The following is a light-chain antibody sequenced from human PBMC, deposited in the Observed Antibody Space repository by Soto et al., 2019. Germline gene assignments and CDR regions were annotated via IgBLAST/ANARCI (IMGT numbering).Light chain of an antibody. V-gene: IGLV2-11*01. CDR2: DVN. J-gene: IGLJ3*02. CDR1: SSDVGGYYY. Sequence: QSALTQPRSVSGSPGQSVTISCTGTSSDVGGYYYVSWYQQHPGKAPKLMIYDVNKRPSGVPDRFSASKSGITASLTISGLQPEDEGDYYCSAYTARSTLVFGGGTKLTVL. CDR3: SAYTARSTLV.